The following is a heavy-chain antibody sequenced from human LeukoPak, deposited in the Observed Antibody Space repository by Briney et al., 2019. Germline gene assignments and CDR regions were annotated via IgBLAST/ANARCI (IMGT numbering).Heavy chain of an antibody. CDR1: GFTVSSNY. CDR2: IYSGGST. Sequence: GGSLRLSCAASGFTVSSNYMSWVRQAPGKGLEWVSVIYSGGSTYYADSVKGRFTISRDNSKNTLYLQMNSLRAEDTAVYYCARTVCSSTSCYTWSWFDPWGQGTLVTVSS. J-gene: IGHJ5*02. CDR3: ARTVCSSTSCYTWSWFDP. V-gene: IGHV3-53*01. D-gene: IGHD2-2*02.